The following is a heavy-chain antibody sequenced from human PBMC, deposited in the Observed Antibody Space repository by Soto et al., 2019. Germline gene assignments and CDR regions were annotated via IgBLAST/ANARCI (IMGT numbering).Heavy chain of an antibody. CDR2: ISAYNGNT. CDR3: ARDLREYDFWSGSPPTKYGMDV. J-gene: IGHJ6*02. CDR1: GYTFTRYG. D-gene: IGHD3-3*01. Sequence: ASVKVSCKACGYTFTRYGISWLRQAPGQGLEWMGWISAYNGNTNYAQKLQGRVTMTTDTSTSTAYMELRSLRSDDTAVYYCARDLREYDFWSGSPPTKYGMDVWGQGTTVTVSS. V-gene: IGHV1-18*04.